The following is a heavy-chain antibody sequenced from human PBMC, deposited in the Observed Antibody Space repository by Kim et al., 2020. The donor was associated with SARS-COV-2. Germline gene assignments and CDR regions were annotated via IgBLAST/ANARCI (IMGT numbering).Heavy chain of an antibody. Sequence: SRVTISVDTSKNQFSLKLSSVTAADTAVYYCARASKLLWFGELYSRPLDYWGQGTLVTVSS. CDR3: ARASKLLWFGELYSRPLDY. D-gene: IGHD3-10*01. V-gene: IGHV4-34*01. J-gene: IGHJ4*02.